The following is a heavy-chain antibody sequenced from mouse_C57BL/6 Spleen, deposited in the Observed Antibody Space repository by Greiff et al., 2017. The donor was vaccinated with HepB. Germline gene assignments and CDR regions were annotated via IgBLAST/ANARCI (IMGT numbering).Heavy chain of an antibody. CDR1: GFTFSSYA. CDR3: ANYGSSYHWYFDV. Sequence: EVHLVESGGGLVKPGGSLKLSCAASGFTFSSYAMSWVRQTPEKRLEWVATISDGGSYTYYPDNVKGRFTISRDNAKNNLYLQMSHLKSEDTAMYYCANYGSSYHWYFDVWGTGTTVTVSS. J-gene: IGHJ1*03. V-gene: IGHV5-4*01. CDR2: ISDGGSYT. D-gene: IGHD1-1*01.